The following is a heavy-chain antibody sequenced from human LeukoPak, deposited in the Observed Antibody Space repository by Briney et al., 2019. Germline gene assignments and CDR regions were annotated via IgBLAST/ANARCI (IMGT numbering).Heavy chain of an antibody. Sequence: GASLQISCKGSGYNFTSYWIGWGRPLPGKGLEWVGMIYPGDSDTRYSPSFQGQVTISADKSISTAYLQWSSLKASDTAMYYCARRENSGIAAANEPFDYWGQGTLVTVSS. J-gene: IGHJ4*02. CDR2: IYPGDSDT. V-gene: IGHV5-51*01. CDR3: ARRENSGIAAANEPFDY. D-gene: IGHD6-13*01. CDR1: GYNFTSYW.